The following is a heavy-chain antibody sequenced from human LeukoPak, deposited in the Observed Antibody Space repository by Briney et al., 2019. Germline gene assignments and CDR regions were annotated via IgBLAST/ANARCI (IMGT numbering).Heavy chain of an antibody. V-gene: IGHV5-10-1*01. CDR2: IDPSDSYT. Sequence: GESLEISCKGSGYNFTSYWISWVRQMPGKGLEWMGRIDPSDSYTNYRPSFQGHVTISADKSINTAYLQWSSLKASDTAMYYCARHIGYCSGGSCYDSLSIGYWGQGTLVTVSS. J-gene: IGHJ4*02. CDR3: ARHIGYCSGGSCYDSLSIGY. CDR1: GYNFTSYW. D-gene: IGHD2-15*01.